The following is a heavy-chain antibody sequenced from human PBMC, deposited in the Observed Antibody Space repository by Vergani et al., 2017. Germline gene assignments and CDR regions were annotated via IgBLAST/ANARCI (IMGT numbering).Heavy chain of an antibody. Sequence: QVQLQESGPGLVKPSQTLSLTCTVSGGSISSGDYYWSWIRQPPGKGLEWIGYIYYSGSTYYNPSLKSRVTISVDTSKNQFSLKLSSVTAADTAVYYCARSARHMTTVNNWFDPWGQGTLVTVSS. D-gene: IGHD4-17*01. CDR3: ARSARHMTTVNNWFDP. CDR1: GGSISSGDYY. V-gene: IGHV4-30-4*08. CDR2: IYYSGST. J-gene: IGHJ5*02.